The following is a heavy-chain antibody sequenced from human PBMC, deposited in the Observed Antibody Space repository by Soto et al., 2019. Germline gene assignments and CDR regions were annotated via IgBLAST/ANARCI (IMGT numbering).Heavy chain of an antibody. Sequence: QVQLVQSGAEVKKPGASVKVSCKASGYTFTRHGITWVRQARGQGLEWMGWINGYNGNTKYAQKLQGRVTMTTATSTSTAYMELRSLTSDDTAVYYCAREGDYPYYYYGMDVWGQGTTVTVSS. CDR1: GYTFTRHG. D-gene: IGHD4-17*01. CDR2: INGYNGNT. J-gene: IGHJ6*02. CDR3: AREGDYPYYYYGMDV. V-gene: IGHV1-18*01.